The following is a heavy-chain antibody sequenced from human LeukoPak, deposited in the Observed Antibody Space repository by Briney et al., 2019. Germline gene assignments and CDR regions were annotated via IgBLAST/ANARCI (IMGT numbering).Heavy chain of an antibody. CDR3: AREAHSRHGGYGHYFDY. V-gene: IGHV4-4*07. D-gene: IGHD5-12*01. CDR1: GGSINSYY. CDR2: IYTSGNS. J-gene: IGHJ4*02. Sequence: SETLSLTCTVSGGSINSYYWSWIRQPAGKGLEWIGRIYTSGNSHYNPSLKSRLTISLNTSKNQFSLKLSSVTAADTAVYYCAREAHSRHGGYGHYFDYWGQGSLVTVSS.